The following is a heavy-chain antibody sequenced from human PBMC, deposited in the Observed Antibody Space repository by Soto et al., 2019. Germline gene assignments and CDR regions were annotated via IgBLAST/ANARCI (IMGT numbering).Heavy chain of an antibody. D-gene: IGHD5-18*01. J-gene: IGHJ3*02. V-gene: IGHV3-30*18. CDR1: GFTFNSHT. CDR2: ISYDGRNK. CDR3: AKGGGYSYGTNDAFDI. Sequence: QVQLVESGGGVVQWGGSVRLSCTASGFTFNSHTMHWVRQAPGEGLEWVAVISYDGRNKYNLASVEGRFTISRDNSKNTLYLQMNSLRPEDTAVYYCAKGGGYSYGTNDAFDIWGQGTMVTVSS.